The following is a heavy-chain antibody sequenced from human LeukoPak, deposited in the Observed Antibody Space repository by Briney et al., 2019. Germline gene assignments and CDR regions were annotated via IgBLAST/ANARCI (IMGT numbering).Heavy chain of an antibody. CDR2: ILDGGTT. J-gene: IGHJ4*02. V-gene: IGHV3-66*04. CDR1: GVTFSTIY. CDR3: ARHCSGGTCPFDY. D-gene: IGHD2-15*01. Sequence: GGSLRLSCATSGVTFSTIYMSWVRQAPGKGLEWVSVILDGGTTYYADSVKGRFTISRDTSTKTLNLQMDSLRAEDTAVYYCARHCSGGTCPFDYWGQGTLVTVSS.